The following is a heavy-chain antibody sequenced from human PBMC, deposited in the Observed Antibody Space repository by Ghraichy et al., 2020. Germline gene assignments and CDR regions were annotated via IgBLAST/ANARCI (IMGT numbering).Heavy chain of an antibody. V-gene: IGHV3-9*01. CDR3: AKDSGAAARAADY. D-gene: IGHD6-13*01. J-gene: IGHJ4*02. CDR2: ISWNSGSI. CDR1: GFTFDDYA. Sequence: LSLTCAASGFTFDDYAMHWVRQAPGKGLEWVSGISWNSGSIGYADSVKGRFTISRDNAKNSLYLQMNSLRAEDTALYYCAKDSGAAARAADYWGQGTLVTVSS.